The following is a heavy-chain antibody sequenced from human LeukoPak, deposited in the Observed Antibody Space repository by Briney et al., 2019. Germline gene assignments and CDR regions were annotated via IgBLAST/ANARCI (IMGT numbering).Heavy chain of an antibody. D-gene: IGHD4-17*01. CDR2: IIPIFGTA. CDR1: GGTFSSYA. J-gene: IGHJ6*03. CDR3: ARHSNGDYDYYYYYMDV. V-gene: IGHV1-69*13. Sequence: SVKVSCKASGGTFSSYAISWVRQAPGQGLEWMGGIIPIFGTANYAQKFQGRVTITADESTSTAYMELSSLRSEDTAVYYCARHSNGDYDYYYYYMDVWGKGTTVTISS.